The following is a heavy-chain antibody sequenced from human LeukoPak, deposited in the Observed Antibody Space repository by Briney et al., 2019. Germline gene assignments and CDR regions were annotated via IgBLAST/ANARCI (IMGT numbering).Heavy chain of an antibody. CDR3: ARDHCSGGSCYSDP. D-gene: IGHD2-15*01. Sequence: GGSLRLSCAASGFTFSSYAMSWVRQAPGKGLEWVANIKQDGSEKYYVDSVKGRFTISRDNAKNSLYLQMNSLRAEDTAVYYCARDHCSGGSCYSDPWGQGTLVTVSS. CDR1: GFTFSSYA. V-gene: IGHV3-7*01. CDR2: IKQDGSEK. J-gene: IGHJ5*02.